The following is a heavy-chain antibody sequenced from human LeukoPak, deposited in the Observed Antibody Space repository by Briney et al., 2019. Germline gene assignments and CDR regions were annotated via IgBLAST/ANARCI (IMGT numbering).Heavy chain of an antibody. CDR1: GDSLSRYY. D-gene: IGHD3-22*01. CDR3: AFSSAYQQH. Sequence: PSETLSLTCAVYGDSLSRYYWTWIRQPPGKGLEWLGEINPSGSPDYNPSLKSRATISVDTSKNQFSLKLSSVTAADTAVYYCAFSSAYQQHWGQGTLVTVSS. CDR2: INPSGSP. V-gene: IGHV4-34*01. J-gene: IGHJ1*01.